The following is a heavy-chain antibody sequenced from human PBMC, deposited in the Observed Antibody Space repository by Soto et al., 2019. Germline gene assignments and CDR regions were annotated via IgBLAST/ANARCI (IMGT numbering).Heavy chain of an antibody. CDR1: GDTFSSYA. CDR3: ARDDVDTAMPYGMDV. Sequence: QVQLVQSGAEVKKPGSSVKVSCKASGDTFSSYAIIWVRQAPGQGLEWMGGIIPIFGTANYAQKFQGRVTITADESTSTAYMERSSLRSEDTAVYYCARDDVDTAMPYGMDVWGQGTTVTVSS. J-gene: IGHJ6*02. V-gene: IGHV1-69*12. CDR2: IIPIFGTA. D-gene: IGHD5-18*01.